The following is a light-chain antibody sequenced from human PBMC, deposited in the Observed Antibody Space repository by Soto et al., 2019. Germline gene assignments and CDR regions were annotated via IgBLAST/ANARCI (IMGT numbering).Light chain of an antibody. Sequence: IAMTQTPLSLSVTPGQPAAISCKSSQSLLLNSDGKTYLHWFLQRPGQPPQPLIFGVSTRLSGVAERFSGSGTETDFTLKISRVEAEDVGVYFCMQNRRLPYTFGQGTKLEIK. CDR2: GVS. CDR1: QSLLLNSDGKTY. CDR3: MQNRRLPYT. V-gene: IGKV2D-29*01. J-gene: IGKJ2*01.